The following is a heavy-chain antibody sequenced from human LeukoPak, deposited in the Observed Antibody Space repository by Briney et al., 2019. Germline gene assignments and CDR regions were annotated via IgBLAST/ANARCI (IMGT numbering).Heavy chain of an antibody. CDR3: ARGGYGDRIDY. J-gene: IGHJ4*02. D-gene: IGHD4-17*01. V-gene: IGHV1-46*01. Sequence: ASVKVSCKASGYTFIRYYMHWVRQAPGQGLEWMGIINPSGGSTSYAQKFQGRITMTRDTSTSTVYMELSRLRSEDTAVYYCARGGYGDRIDYWGQGTLVSVSS. CDR2: INPSGGST. CDR1: GYTFIRYY.